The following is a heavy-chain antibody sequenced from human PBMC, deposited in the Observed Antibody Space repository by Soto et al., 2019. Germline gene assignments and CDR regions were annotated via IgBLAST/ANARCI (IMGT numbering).Heavy chain of an antibody. CDR1: GGSISSSNW. CDR2: IYHSGST. J-gene: IGHJ6*02. CDR3: ARDTIMITFGGVIATYYYYGMDV. Sequence: SETLSLTCAVSGGSISSSNWWSWVRQPPGRGLEWIGEIYHSGSTNYNPSLKSRVTISVDKSKSQFSLKLSSVTAADTAVYYCARDTIMITFGGVIATYYYYGMDVWGQGTTVTVSS. D-gene: IGHD3-16*02. V-gene: IGHV4-4*02.